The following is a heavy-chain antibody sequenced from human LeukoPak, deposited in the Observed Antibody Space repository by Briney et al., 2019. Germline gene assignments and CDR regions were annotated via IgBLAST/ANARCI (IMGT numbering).Heavy chain of an antibody. V-gene: IGHV3-15*01. CDR3: AAGYCSGGTCHWDDAFDT. J-gene: IGHJ3*02. Sequence: GGSLRLSCAAPGLTFRTAWLTWVRQAPGKGLELVGRIKAKTNGRTTDYAAPVKGTITISRVDSINYVYLQLNSLKSELKPVYYRAAGYCSGGTCHWDDAFDTWGQGTTVTVSS. D-gene: IGHD2-15*01. CDR2: IKAKTNGRTT. CDR1: GLTFRTAW.